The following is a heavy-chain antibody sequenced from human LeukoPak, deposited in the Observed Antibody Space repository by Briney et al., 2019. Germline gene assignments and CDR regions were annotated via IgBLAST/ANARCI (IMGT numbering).Heavy chain of an antibody. J-gene: IGHJ4*02. D-gene: IGHD6-19*01. CDR3: ARDEVAGGVDY. CDR1: GGSIGSYY. Sequence: SETLSLTCTVSGGSIGSYYWNWIRQPPGKGLEWIGYIHYSGSTNHNASLKSRVTISVDTSKNQFSLKLSSVTAADTAVYYCARDEVAGGVDYWGQGSLVIVSS. V-gene: IGHV4-59*01. CDR2: IHYSGST.